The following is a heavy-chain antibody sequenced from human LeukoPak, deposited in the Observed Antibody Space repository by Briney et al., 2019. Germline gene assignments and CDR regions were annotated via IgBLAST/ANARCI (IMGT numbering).Heavy chain of an antibody. D-gene: IGHD6-6*01. Sequence: GGSLRLSCAASGFTFSSYDMHWVRQAPGKGLEWVSFIRYDGSNKYYAYSVKGRFTISRDNSKNTLYLQMNSLRAEDTAVYYCAKDKGSSAPYYFDYWGQGTLVTVSS. J-gene: IGHJ4*02. CDR3: AKDKGSSAPYYFDY. CDR2: IRYDGSNK. CDR1: GFTFSSYD. V-gene: IGHV3-30*02.